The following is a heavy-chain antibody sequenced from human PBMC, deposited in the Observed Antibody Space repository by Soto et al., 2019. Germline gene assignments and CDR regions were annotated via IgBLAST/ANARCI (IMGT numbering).Heavy chain of an antibody. CDR1: SGSISVTNVL. D-gene: IGHD1-20*01. J-gene: IGHJ4*02. Sequence: SETLSLTCTVSSGSISVTNVLWGWVRQPPGKGLEWIGNVDYSGTAYFSPSLATRVTFHVDTSKNQFSLTLYSVTAADTAVYYCARITGRHLDYWGQGILVTVSS. CDR3: ARITGRHLDY. V-gene: IGHV4-39*01. CDR2: VDYSGTA.